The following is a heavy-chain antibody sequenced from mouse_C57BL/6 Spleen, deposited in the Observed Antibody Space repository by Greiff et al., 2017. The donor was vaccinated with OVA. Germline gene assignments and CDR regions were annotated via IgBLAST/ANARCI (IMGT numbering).Heavy chain of an antibody. J-gene: IGHJ3*01. Sequence: QVQLQQPGAELVKPGASVKLSCKASGYTFTSYWMHWVKQRPGQGLEWIGMIHPNSGSTNYNEKFKSKATLTVDKSSSPAYMQLSSLTSEDSAVDYCARGGDGYYEFAYWGQGTLVTVSA. CDR3: ARGGDGYYEFAY. CDR2: IHPNSGST. CDR1: GYTFTSYW. V-gene: IGHV1-64*01. D-gene: IGHD2-3*01.